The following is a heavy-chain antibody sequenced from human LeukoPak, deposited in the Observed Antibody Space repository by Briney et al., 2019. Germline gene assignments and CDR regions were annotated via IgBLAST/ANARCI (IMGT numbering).Heavy chain of an antibody. D-gene: IGHD2/OR15-2a*01. CDR2: ISSGGGNT. CDR3: AKNSPFNWFDP. V-gene: IGHV3-23*01. J-gene: IGHJ5*02. Sequence: GGSLRLSCAASGFTFRTYAMSWVRQAPGKGLEWVSSISSGGGNTYYVDSVKGRFTVSRDNSKNTLFLQMNSLRAEDTAVYFCAKNSPFNWFDPWGQGTLVTVSS. CDR1: GFTFRTYA.